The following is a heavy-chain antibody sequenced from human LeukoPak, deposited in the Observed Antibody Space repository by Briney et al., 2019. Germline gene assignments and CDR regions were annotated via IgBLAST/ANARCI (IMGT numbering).Heavy chain of an antibody. CDR1: GFTFSSYA. D-gene: IGHD3-22*01. CDR2: FSGGGGNT. Sequence: GGSLRLSCAASGFTFSSYAMSWVRQAPGKGLEWVSTFSGGGGNTYYADSVKGRFTISRDNSKNTLYLQMNSLRAEDTAVYYCAKENQYYYDSSGYFDFWGQGTLVTVSS. V-gene: IGHV3-23*01. CDR3: AKENQYYYDSSGYFDF. J-gene: IGHJ4*02.